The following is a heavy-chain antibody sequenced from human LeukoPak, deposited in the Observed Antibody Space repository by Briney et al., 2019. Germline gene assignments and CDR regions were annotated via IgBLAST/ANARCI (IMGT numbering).Heavy chain of an antibody. V-gene: IGHV3-23*01. CDR1: GSAFSKLA. J-gene: IGHJ5*02. D-gene: IGHD1-26*01. CDR3: ARVLVGGTNWFDP. CDR2: ISDSGDIT. Sequence: AGGSLRLSCAASGSAFSKLAMGWVRQAPGKGLEWVSVISDSGDITYYADSVKGRFTISRDNSKHTLYLHMNSLRAEDTSVYYCARVLVGGTNWFDPWGQGTLVTVSS.